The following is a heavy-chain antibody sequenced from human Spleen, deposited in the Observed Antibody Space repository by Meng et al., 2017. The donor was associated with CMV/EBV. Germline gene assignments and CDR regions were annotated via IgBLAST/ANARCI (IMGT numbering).Heavy chain of an antibody. Sequence: ASVKVSCKASGYTFTSYGISWVRQAPGAGLEWMGWINPNTGDARYAPNFQGRVTLTSDTSISTAYMQLSRLQSDDTAVYYCARDFKAHCSGSTCQGYFDLWGQGTLVTVSS. V-gene: IGHV1-2*02. J-gene: IGHJ4*02. D-gene: IGHD2-2*01. CDR2: INPNTGDA. CDR1: GYTFTSYG. CDR3: ARDFKAHCSGSTCQGYFDL.